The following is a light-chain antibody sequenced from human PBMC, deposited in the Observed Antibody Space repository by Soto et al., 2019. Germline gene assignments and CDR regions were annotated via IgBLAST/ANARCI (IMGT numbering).Light chain of an antibody. CDR1: QSIGRN. Sequence: DIQMTQSPASLSASVGDRVTISCRASQSIGRNLNWYQQKPGKAPTLLMFTSSNLQSGVPSRFSGSGSGTDFIFTISSLQPEDFATYYCQQSYSTPPTFGQGTKVEIK. J-gene: IGKJ1*01. CDR3: QQSYSTPPT. CDR2: TSS. V-gene: IGKV1-39*01.